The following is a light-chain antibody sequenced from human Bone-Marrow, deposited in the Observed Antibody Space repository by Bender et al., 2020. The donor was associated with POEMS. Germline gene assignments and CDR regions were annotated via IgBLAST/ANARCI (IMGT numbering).Light chain of an antibody. CDR3: AVWDDSLNGWV. CDR1: SSDIGGYNY. CDR2: DVS. V-gene: IGLV2-14*03. Sequence: QSALTQPASVSGSPGQSITISCTGTSSDIGGYNYVSWYQQHPGKVPKLMIFDVSNRPSGVSNRFSGSKSGDTASLTISGLQAEDEADYYCAVWDDSLNGWVFGGGTKLTVL. J-gene: IGLJ3*02.